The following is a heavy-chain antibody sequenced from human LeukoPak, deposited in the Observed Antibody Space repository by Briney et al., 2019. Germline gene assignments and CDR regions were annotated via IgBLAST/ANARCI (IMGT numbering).Heavy chain of an antibody. D-gene: IGHD1-26*01. V-gene: IGHV1-8*01. CDR2: MNPNSGNT. Sequence: AXVKVSCKASGYTFTSYDINWVRQAPGQGLEWMGWMNPNSGNTGYAQKFQGRVTMTRNASISTAYMELSSLRSEDTAVYYCARGPRIVGATTSYYFDYWGQGTLVTVSS. J-gene: IGHJ4*02. CDR3: ARGPRIVGATTSYYFDY. CDR1: GYTFTSYD.